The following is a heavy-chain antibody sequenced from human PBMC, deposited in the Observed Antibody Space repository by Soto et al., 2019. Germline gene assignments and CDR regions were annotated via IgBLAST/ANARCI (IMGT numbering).Heavy chain of an antibody. CDR1: GFTFSSYW. D-gene: IGHD3-10*01. V-gene: IGHV3-74*01. J-gene: IGHJ6*02. CDR2: INSDGSST. Sequence: GGSLRLSCAASGFTFSSYWMHWVRQAPGKGLVWVSRINSDGSSTSYADSVKGRFTISRDNAKNTLYLQMNSLRAEDTAVYYCAASVLDYYYYYGMDVWGQGTTVTV. CDR3: AASVLDYYYYYGMDV.